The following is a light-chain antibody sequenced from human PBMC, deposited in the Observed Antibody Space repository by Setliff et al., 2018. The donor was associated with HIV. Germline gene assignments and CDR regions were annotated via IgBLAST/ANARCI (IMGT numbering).Light chain of an antibody. CDR1: SSDVGSYDL. Sequence: QSALTQPASVSGSPGQSITISCTGTSSDVGSYDLVSWYQQHPGKAPKVMIYEVSKRPSGVSDRFSGSKSGNTASLTISGLQAEDEANYYCSSYTSRTPLYVFGTGTKV. J-gene: IGLJ1*01. V-gene: IGLV2-14*02. CDR2: EVS. CDR3: SSYTSRTPLYV.